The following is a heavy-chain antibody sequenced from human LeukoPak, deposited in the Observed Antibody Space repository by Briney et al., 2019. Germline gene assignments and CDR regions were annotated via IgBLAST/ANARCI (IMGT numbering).Heavy chain of an antibody. CDR2: ISSSSSTI. J-gene: IGHJ4*02. CDR3: ASDGVLWKYCSSTSCYFDY. V-gene: IGHV3-48*01. D-gene: IGHD2-2*01. CDR1: GFTFSSYS. Sequence: GGSLRLSCAASGFTFSSYSMNWVRQAPGKGLEWVSYISSSSSTIYYADSVKGRFTISRDNAKNSLYLQMNSLRGEDTAVYYCASDGVLWKYCSSTSCYFDYWGQGTLVTVSS.